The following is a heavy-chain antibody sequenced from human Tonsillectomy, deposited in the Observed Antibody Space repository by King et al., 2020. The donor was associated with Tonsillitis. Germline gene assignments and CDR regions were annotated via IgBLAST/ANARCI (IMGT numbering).Heavy chain of an antibody. Sequence: VQLVESGGGLVQPGGSLRLSCAASGFTFSTYWMSWVRQAPGKGLEWVANIKQDGSEKYYVDSVKGLFTISRDNAKNSLYLQMNSLGAEDTAVYYCAGGDYYSSSNYFDYWGQGTLVTVSS. J-gene: IGHJ4*02. V-gene: IGHV3-7*01. CDR2: IKQDGSEK. D-gene: IGHD6-6*01. CDR3: AGGDYYSSSNYFDY. CDR1: GFTFSTYW.